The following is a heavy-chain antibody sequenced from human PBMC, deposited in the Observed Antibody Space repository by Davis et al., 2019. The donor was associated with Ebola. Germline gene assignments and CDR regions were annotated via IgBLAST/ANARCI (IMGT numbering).Heavy chain of an antibody. D-gene: IGHD5-12*01. CDR2: IGDST. V-gene: IGHV3-23*01. CDR1: GFTFSNYA. J-gene: IGHJ5*02. CDR3: ARDLRDIVVTHILDR. Sequence: GESLKISCAASGFTFSNYAMSWVRQAPGKGLEWVSVIGDSTFYADSVKGRFTISRDNSENTLFLQMNSLRAEDTAVYYCARDLRDIVVTHILDRWGQGTLVTVSS.